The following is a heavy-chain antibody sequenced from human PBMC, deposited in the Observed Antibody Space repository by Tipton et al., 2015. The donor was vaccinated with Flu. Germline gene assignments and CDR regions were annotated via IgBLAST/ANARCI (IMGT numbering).Heavy chain of an antibody. J-gene: IGHJ5*02. CDR2: IYHSGTA. Sequence: GLVKPSETLSLTCAVSGASVSNYYWSWIRQPPGKGLEWIGSIYHSGTAYYNPSLKSRVTISVDTSKNQISLKLSSVTAADTAVYYCARYPESNYHWFGPWGQGALVTVSS. CDR3: ARYPESNYHWFGP. V-gene: IGHV4-38-2*01. D-gene: IGHD4-11*01. CDR1: GASVSNYY.